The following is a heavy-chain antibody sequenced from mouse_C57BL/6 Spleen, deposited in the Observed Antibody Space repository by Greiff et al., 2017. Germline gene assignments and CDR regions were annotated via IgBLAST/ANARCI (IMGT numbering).Heavy chain of an antibody. CDR2: IDPSDSYT. J-gene: IGHJ2*01. D-gene: IGHD2-3*01. CDR3: ALYDGGYFDY. CDR1: GYTFTSYW. Sequence: QVQLQQPGAELVMPGASVKLSCKASGYTFTSYWMHWVKQRPGQGLEWIGEIDPSDSYTNYNQKFKGKSTLTVDKSSSTAYMQLSSLTSEDTAVYYCALYDGGYFDYWGQGTTLTVSS. V-gene: IGHV1-69*01.